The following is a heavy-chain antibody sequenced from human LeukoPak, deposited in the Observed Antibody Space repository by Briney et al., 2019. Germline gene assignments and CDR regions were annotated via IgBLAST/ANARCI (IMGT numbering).Heavy chain of an antibody. Sequence: GGSLRLSCAASGFTFSSYAMSWVRQAPGKGLEWVSGISGSGGSTYYADSVKGRFTISRDNSKNTLYLQMNSLRAEDTAVYYCAKDVYSSGWYYFDYWGQGTLVTVSS. D-gene: IGHD6-19*01. J-gene: IGHJ4*02. CDR1: GFTFSSYA. CDR3: AKDVYSSGWYYFDY. CDR2: ISGSGGST. V-gene: IGHV3-23*01.